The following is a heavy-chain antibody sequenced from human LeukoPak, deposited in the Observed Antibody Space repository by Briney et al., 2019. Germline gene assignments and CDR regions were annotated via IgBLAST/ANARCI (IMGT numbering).Heavy chain of an antibody. CDR2: ISYDGSNT. Sequence: GSSLSLSCAASGFTFSNYAIHWVRQAPGKGLEWVALISYDGSNTWYADSVKGRFTISRDNAKNSLYLQMNSLRAEDTAFYYCARAVVINFYYYYMDVWGKGTTVTVSS. J-gene: IGHJ6*03. D-gene: IGHD2-21*01. CDR3: ARAVVINFYYYYMDV. V-gene: IGHV3-30*04. CDR1: GFTFSNYA.